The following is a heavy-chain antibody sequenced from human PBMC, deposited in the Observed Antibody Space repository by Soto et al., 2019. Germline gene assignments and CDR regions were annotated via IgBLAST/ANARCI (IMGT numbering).Heavy chain of an antibody. CDR2: IYYSGST. V-gene: IGHV4-30-4*01. J-gene: IGHJ5*02. CDR3: ARYCSGGSCYLNWFDP. Sequence: SATLSFTCTVSGGSISSGDYYWSWIRQPPGKGLEWIGYIYYSGSTYYNPSLKSRVTISVDTSKNQFSLKLSSVTAADTAVYYCARYCSGGSCYLNWFDPWGQGTLVTI. D-gene: IGHD2-15*01. CDR1: GGSISSGDYY.